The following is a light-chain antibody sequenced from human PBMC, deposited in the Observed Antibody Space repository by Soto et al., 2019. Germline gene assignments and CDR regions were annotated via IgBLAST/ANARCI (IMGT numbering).Light chain of an antibody. CDR2: EVS. CDR3: SSYTSSSTPHVV. J-gene: IGLJ2*01. CDR1: GSDVGGYNY. V-gene: IGLV2-14*01. Sequence: QSVLTQPASVSGSPGQSITISCTGTGSDVGGYNYVSWYQHHPGKAPKLMIYEVSNRPSGVSNRFSGSKSGHTASLTISGLQAEDEADYYCSSYTSSSTPHVVFGGGTTLTVL.